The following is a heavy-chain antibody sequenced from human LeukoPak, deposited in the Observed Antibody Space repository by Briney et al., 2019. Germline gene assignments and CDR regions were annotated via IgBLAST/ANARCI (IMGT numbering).Heavy chain of an antibody. J-gene: IGHJ5*02. D-gene: IGHD2-2*01. Sequence: GGSLRLSCAASGFTFSSYWMSWVRQAPGKGLEWVANIKKDGSEKYYVDSVKGRFTISRDNAKNSLYLQMNSLRAEDTAVYYCARDDCSSISCYHNWFDPWGQGTLVTVSS. V-gene: IGHV3-7*01. CDR1: GFTFSSYW. CDR2: IKKDGSEK. CDR3: ARDDCSSISCYHNWFDP.